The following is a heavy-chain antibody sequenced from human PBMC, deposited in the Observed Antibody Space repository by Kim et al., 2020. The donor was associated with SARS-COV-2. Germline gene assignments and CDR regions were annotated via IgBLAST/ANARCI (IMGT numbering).Heavy chain of an antibody. CDR3: ARGPYDYSRSSAEYIQH. D-gene: IGHD6-6*01. CDR1: GYTFNNFG. V-gene: IGHV1-18*04. J-gene: IGHJ1*01. Sequence: ASVKVSCKASGYTFNNFGLTWVRQAPGQGLEWMGWISVYNGKTKYAQKVQGRVTMTTDTSTSTAYMELRSLRSDDTAIYYCARGPYDYSRSSAEYIQHWGQGTLVTVSS. CDR2: ISVYNGKT.